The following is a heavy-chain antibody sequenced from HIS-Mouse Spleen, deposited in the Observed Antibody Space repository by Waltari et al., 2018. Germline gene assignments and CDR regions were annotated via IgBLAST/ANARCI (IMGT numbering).Heavy chain of an antibody. D-gene: IGHD6-13*01. CDR2: IYYSGST. J-gene: IGHJ2*01. Sequence: QLQLHESGPGLVKPAETLSLTCTVSGGSISSSSYYRGWIRQPPGKGLEWIGGIYYSGSTYYNPSLKSRVTISVDTSKNQFSLKLSSVTAADTAVYYCAREIPYSSSWYDWYFDLWGRGTLVTVSS. CDR3: AREIPYSSSWYDWYFDL. CDR1: GGSISSSSYY. V-gene: IGHV4-39*07.